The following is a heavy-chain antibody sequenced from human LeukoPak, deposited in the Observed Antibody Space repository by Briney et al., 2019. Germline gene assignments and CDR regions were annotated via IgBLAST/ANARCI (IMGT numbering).Heavy chain of an antibody. CDR2: INSNSNYI. CDR3: AREKFADGYFQH. V-gene: IGHV3-21*01. CDR1: GFTVSDN. Sequence: GGSLRPSCAASGFTVSDNMNWVRQAPGKGLEWVSSINSNSNYIYYSDSVKGRFTISRDNAKDSLYLQMNSLRAEDTAVYYCAREKFADGYFQHWGQGTLVTVSS. D-gene: IGHD3-10*01. J-gene: IGHJ1*01.